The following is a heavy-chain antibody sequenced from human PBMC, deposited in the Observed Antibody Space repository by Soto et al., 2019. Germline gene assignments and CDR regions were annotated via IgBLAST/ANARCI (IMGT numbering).Heavy chain of an antibody. D-gene: IGHD3-22*01. V-gene: IGHV4-31*03. CDR3: ARAGYDRDGGGYYYFDY. J-gene: IGHJ4*02. CDR2: INYSGST. CDR1: GVSIGSGSYY. Sequence: SETLSLTCTVSGVSIGSGSYYWIWIRQHPGKGREWIGYINYSGSTFYIPSLKSRVTTSIDTSTNQFSLKLSSVTAADTAVYYCARAGYDRDGGGYYYFDYWGQGTLVTVSS.